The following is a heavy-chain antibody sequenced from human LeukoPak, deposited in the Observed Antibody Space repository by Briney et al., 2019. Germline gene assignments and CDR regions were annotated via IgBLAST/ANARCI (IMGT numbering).Heavy chain of an antibody. Sequence: GESLKISCKGSGYSFTSYWIGWVRQMPGKGLEWMGIIYPGDSDTRYSPSFQGQVTISADKSISTAYLQWSSLKASDTAMYYCARPKYYYDSSGYCSPLDYWGQGTLVTVSS. CDR2: IYPGDSDT. CDR3: ARPKYYYDSSGYCSPLDY. D-gene: IGHD3-22*01. CDR1: GYSFTSYW. V-gene: IGHV5-51*01. J-gene: IGHJ4*02.